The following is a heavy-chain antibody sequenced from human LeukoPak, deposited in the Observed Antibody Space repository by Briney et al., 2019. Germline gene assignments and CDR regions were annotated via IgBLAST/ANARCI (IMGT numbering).Heavy chain of an antibody. CDR3: PTPPLITMVRGAADY. V-gene: IGHV3-23*01. D-gene: IGHD3-10*01. CDR1: GGTFSSYA. J-gene: IGHJ4*02. Sequence: ASVKVSCKASGGTFSSYAISWVRQAPGKGLEWVSAISGSGGSTYYADSVKGRFTISRDNARNSLYLQMNSLRAEDTAVYYCPTPPLITMVRGAADYWGQGTLVTVSS. CDR2: ISGSGGST.